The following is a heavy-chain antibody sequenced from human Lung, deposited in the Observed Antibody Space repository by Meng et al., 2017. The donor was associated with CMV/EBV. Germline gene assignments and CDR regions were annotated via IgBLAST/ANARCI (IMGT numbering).Heavy chain of an antibody. V-gene: IGHV5-51*01. CDR1: GYRFTSYW. D-gene: IGHD4-23*01. J-gene: IGHJ6*02. CDR3: ARLGVTRAVGYYYYAMDV. CDR2: IYPDDSDT. Sequence: SXXGSGYRFTSYWIGWVRQMPGKGLDWMGIIYPDDSDTRYSPSFQGQVTISADKSISTAYLQWRSLKASDTAIYYCARLGVTRAVGYYYYAMDVWGQGTTVXVSS.